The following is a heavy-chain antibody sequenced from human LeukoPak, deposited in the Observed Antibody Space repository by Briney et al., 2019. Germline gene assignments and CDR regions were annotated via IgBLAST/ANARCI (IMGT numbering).Heavy chain of an antibody. CDR2: LSYDGSNN. CDR3: AKDASTVTLHADY. J-gene: IGHJ4*02. D-gene: IGHD4-17*01. Sequence: PGGSLRLSCAASGFTFSSYSMNWVRQAPGKGLEWVAVLSYDGSNNYYADSVKGRFTISRDNSKNTLYLQMNSLRAEDTAVYYCAKDASTVTLHADYWGQGTLVTVSS. V-gene: IGHV3-30*18. CDR1: GFTFSSYS.